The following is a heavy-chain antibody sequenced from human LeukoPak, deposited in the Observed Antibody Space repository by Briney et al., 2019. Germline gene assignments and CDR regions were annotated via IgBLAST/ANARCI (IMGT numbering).Heavy chain of an antibody. D-gene: IGHD3-22*01. J-gene: IGHJ4*02. CDR2: FDPEDGET. V-gene: IGHV1-24*01. CDR3: ARSESDSSGYQYYFDY. CDR1: GYTLTELS. Sequence: ASVKVSCKVSGYTLTELSMHWVRQAPGKGLEWMGGFDPEDGETIYAQKFQGRVTITADESTSTAYMELSSLRSEDTAVYYCARSESDSSGYQYYFDYWGQGTLVTVSS.